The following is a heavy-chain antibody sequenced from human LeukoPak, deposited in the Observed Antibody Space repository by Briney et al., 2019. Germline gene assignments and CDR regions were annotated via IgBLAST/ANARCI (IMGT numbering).Heavy chain of an antibody. J-gene: IGHJ3*02. CDR3: ASLGAFDI. CDR1: GGSISSYY. CDR2: IYISEGT. D-gene: IGHD7-27*01. Sequence: SETLSLTCTVSGGSISSYYWSWIRQPAGKGLEWIGRIYISEGTNYNPSLKSRVTISVDTSKNQFSLKLSSVTAADTAVYYCASLGAFDIWGQGTMVTVSS. V-gene: IGHV4-4*07.